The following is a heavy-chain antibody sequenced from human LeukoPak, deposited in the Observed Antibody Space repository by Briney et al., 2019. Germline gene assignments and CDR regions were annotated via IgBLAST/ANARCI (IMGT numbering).Heavy chain of an antibody. D-gene: IGHD3-9*01. J-gene: IGHJ6*02. V-gene: IGHV1-8*01. CDR3: AVRSPTYYDILTGSYGMDV. CDR1: GYTFTSYD. CDR2: MNPNSGNT. Sequence: AASVNVSCKASGYTFTSYDINWVRQATGQGLEWMGWMNPNSGNTGYAQKFQGRVTMTRNTSISTAYMELSSLRSEDTAVYYCAVRSPTYYDILTGSYGMDVWGQGTTVTVSS.